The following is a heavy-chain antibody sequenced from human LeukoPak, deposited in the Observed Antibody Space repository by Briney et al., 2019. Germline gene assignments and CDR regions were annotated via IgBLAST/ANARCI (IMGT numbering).Heavy chain of an antibody. D-gene: IGHD4-17*01. Sequence: GASVKVSCKISGYSLTEVSMHWVRQAPGKGLEWMGGFAPGDGETIYAQNFQDRLIVTEDTSTDTAYMELSSLRSDDTAVYYCATEIVGYGDVNYFDSWGQGTLVTVSS. J-gene: IGHJ4*02. V-gene: IGHV1-24*01. CDR1: GYSLTEVS. CDR3: ATEIVGYGDVNYFDS. CDR2: FAPGDGET.